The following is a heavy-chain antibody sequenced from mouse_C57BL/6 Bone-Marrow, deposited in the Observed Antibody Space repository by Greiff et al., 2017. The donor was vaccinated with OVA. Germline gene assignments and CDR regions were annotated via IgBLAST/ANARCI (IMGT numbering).Heavy chain of an antibody. CDR3: TTSGLLRYFDV. J-gene: IGHJ1*03. V-gene: IGHV14-4*01. Sequence: EVKLVESGAELVRPGASVKLSCTASGFNIKDDYMHWVKQRPEQGLEWIGWIDPENGDTEYDSKFKGKATITADKSSNTAYLQLSSLTSEDTAVYYCTTSGLLRYFDVWGTGTTVTVSS. D-gene: IGHD2-3*01. CDR2: IDPENGDT. CDR1: GFNIKDDY.